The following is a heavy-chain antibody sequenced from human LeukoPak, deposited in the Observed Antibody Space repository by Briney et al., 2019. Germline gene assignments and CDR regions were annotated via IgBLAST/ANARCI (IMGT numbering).Heavy chain of an antibody. CDR3: VKDLGGFRDS. Sequence: GGSLRLSCAASGFTFSNHWMHWVRQAPGKGLAWVSRINSDGSSTSYADSVKGRFTISRDNAKNTLYLQMNSLRAEDTAVYYCVKDLGGFRDSCGQGTLVTVPS. V-gene: IGHV3-74*01. CDR1: GFTFSNHW. CDR2: INSDGSST. D-gene: IGHD3-10*01. J-gene: IGHJ5*01.